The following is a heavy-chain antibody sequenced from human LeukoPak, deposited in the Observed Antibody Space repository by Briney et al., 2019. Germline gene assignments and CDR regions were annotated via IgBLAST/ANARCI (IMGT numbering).Heavy chain of an antibody. J-gene: IGHJ3*02. D-gene: IGHD3-3*01. Sequence: PSETLSLTCTASGGSISSSSYYWGWIRQPPGKGLEWIGSIYYSGSTYYNPSLKSRVTISEDTSKNQFSLKLSSVTAADTAVYYCARAFRGIFGVFEAFDIWGQGTMVTVSS. V-gene: IGHV4-39*07. CDR2: IYYSGST. CDR3: ARAFRGIFGVFEAFDI. CDR1: GGSISSSSYY.